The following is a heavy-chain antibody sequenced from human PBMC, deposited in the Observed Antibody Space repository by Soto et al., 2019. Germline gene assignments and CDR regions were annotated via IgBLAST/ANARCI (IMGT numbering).Heavy chain of an antibody. J-gene: IGHJ4*02. D-gene: IGHD5-12*01. CDR3: AKSPRGEMATD. Sequence: QVQLVQSGGEVKKPGASVTVSCKASGYTFINYHITWVRQAPGQGLEWMAWINTYNGMTDYAQRFQGRVTMTRDTSTSTAYMELRNLRSADTAVYFCAKSPRGEMATDWGQGPLVTVSS. CDR2: INTYNGMT. CDR1: GYTFINYH. V-gene: IGHV1-18*01.